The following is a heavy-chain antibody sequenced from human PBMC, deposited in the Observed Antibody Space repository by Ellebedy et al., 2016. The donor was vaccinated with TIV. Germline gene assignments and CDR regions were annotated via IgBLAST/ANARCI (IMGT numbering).Heavy chain of an antibody. V-gene: IGHV3-30*18. CDR2: VSYHGVDK. CDR3: AKARDSSGYSSLDF. CDR1: GFTFSDYG. J-gene: IGHJ4*02. D-gene: IGHD3-22*01. Sequence: PGGSLRLSCAASGFTFSDYGMHWVRQAPGKGLEWVAVVSYHGVDKYYVDSVKGRFTISRDNSKNTLYLQMNSLRAEDTAVYNCAKARDSSGYSSLDFWGQGTLVTVSS.